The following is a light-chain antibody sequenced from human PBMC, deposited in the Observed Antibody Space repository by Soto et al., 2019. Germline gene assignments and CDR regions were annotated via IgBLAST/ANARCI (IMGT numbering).Light chain of an antibody. Sequence: QSALTQPASVSGSPGQSITISCTGTSSDVGAYNFVSWYQQHPGRAPKLIIYEVINRPSGVSYRFSGSKSGNTASLTISGLQAEDEADYYCSSYTSSVTLVFGGGTKLTVL. CDR1: SSDVGAYNF. V-gene: IGLV2-14*01. J-gene: IGLJ2*01. CDR2: EVI. CDR3: SSYTSSVTLV.